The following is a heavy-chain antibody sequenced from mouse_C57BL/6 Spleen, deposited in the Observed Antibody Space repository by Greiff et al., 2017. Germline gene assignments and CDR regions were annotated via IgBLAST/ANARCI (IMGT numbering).Heavy chain of an antibody. D-gene: IGHD2-3*01. CDR1: GYTFTSYW. CDR2: INPSSGST. J-gene: IGHJ2*01. CDR3: ARAGDGYHYRLY. Sequence: VQLQQSGAELAQPGASVKLSCKASGYTFTSYWMPWVKQRPGTGLEWIGYINPSSGSTKYNPQVKDKATLTADKSSSPAYMQLSSLTYEDSAVYYWARAGDGYHYRLYWGQGTTRTVSS. V-gene: IGHV1-7*01.